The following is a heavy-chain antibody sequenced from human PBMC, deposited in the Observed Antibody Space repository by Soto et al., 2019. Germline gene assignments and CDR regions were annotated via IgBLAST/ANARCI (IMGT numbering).Heavy chain of an antibody. D-gene: IGHD6-13*01. J-gene: IGHJ6*02. CDR1: GGSISSSSYY. Sequence: SETLSLTCTVSGGSISSSSYYWGWIRQPPGKGLEWIGSIYYSGSTYYNPSLKSRVTISVDTSKNQFSLKLSSVTAADTAVYYCARHGARIAAAGPETTNYGMDVWGQGTTVTVSS. CDR3: ARHGARIAAAGPETTNYGMDV. V-gene: IGHV4-39*01. CDR2: IYYSGST.